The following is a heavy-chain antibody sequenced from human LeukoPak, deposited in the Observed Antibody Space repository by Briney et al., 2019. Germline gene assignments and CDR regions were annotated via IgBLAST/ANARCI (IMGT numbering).Heavy chain of an antibody. CDR1: GFTFSNHA. CDR3: ANEEVPNDY. V-gene: IGHV3-23*01. D-gene: IGHD1-1*01. J-gene: IGHJ4*02. Sequence: AGGSLRLSCAASGFTFSNHAMTWVRQAPGKGLEWVSGISISGHKTYYADSVKGRFTISRDNSKNTVYLQMNSPRVDDTAVYYCANEEVPNDYWGQGTLVTVSS. CDR2: ISISGHKT.